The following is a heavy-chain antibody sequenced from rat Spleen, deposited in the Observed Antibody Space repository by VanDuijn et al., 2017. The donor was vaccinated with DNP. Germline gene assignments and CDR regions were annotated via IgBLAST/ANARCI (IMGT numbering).Heavy chain of an antibody. CDR2: ISPSGGRT. J-gene: IGHJ3*01. Sequence: EVQLVESGGGLVQPGRSLKLSCAASGFTFSKYGMAWVRQAPTQGLEWVAAISPSGGRTYYRDSVKGRFTVSRDNTQSSLYLQMDRLRSEDRATYYCARDRTGTWFAYWGQGTLVTVSS. CDR3: ARDRTGTWFAY. V-gene: IGHV5-27*01. D-gene: IGHD5-1*01. CDR1: GFTFSKYG.